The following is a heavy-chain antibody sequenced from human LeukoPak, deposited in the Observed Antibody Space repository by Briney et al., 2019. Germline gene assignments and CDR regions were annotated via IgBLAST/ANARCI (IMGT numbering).Heavy chain of an antibody. J-gene: IGHJ5*02. CDR3: AKHRVSSSLGDNWFDP. D-gene: IGHD6-13*01. CDR1: GGSFSDYY. V-gene: IGHV4-34*01. Sequence: SETLSLTCAVYGGSFSDYYWNWIRQPPGKGLEWIGEINQSGSTNYTPSLKSRVTLSVDTSNNQFSLKLSSVTAADTAVYYCAKHRVSSSLGDNWFDPWGQGTLVTVSS. CDR2: INQSGST.